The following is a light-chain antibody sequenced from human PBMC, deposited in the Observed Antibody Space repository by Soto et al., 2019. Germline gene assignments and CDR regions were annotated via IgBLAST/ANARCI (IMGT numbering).Light chain of an antibody. J-gene: IGKJ5*01. Sequence: EIVMTQSPATLSVSPVESATLSCRASQSVSTNLAWHQQKPGQAPRLLIYGASTRATGIPARFSGSGSGTEFTLTISSLQSEDFAVYYCQQYYNWPPITFGQGTRLEIK. CDR2: GAS. CDR1: QSVSTN. V-gene: IGKV3-15*01. CDR3: QQYYNWPPIT.